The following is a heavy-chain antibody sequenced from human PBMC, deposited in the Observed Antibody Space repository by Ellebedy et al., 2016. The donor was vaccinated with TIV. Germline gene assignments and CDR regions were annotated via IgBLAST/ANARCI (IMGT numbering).Heavy chain of an antibody. Sequence: GESLKISCAASGFPFDSYVMNWVRQAPGKGLECVALISYDGSNKYFADSVQGRLTISRDNSQNTLYLLMNSLRGDDTAIYYCARALNHVDTVSTAPLDCWGQGTLVTVSS. CDR1: GFPFDSYV. J-gene: IGHJ4*02. CDR2: ISYDGSNK. V-gene: IGHV3-30*04. CDR3: ARALNHVDTVSTAPLDC. D-gene: IGHD5/OR15-5a*01.